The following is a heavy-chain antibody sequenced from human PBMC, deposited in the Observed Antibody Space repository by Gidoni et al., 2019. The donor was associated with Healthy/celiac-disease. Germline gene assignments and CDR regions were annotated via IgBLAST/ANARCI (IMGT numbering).Heavy chain of an antibody. Sequence: HVQLLQSGAEVKKPGSSVQVSCKASVATFSPYAISWVRQAPGQGLEWMGGILPIFGTANYAQKFQGRVTITADKSTSTAYMELSSLRSEDTAVYYCARDEGGCSSTSCYTGYYYYGMDVWGQGTTVTVSS. J-gene: IGHJ6*02. D-gene: IGHD2-2*02. CDR2: ILPIFGTA. CDR1: VATFSPYA. CDR3: ARDEGGCSSTSCYTGYYYYGMDV. V-gene: IGHV1-69*06.